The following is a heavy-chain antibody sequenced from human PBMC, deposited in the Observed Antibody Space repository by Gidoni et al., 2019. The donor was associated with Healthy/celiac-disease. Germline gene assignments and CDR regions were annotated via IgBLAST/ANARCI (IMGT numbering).Heavy chain of an antibody. Sequence: QVPLGESGGGVVRPGTALRLSCSASGSTFSSSGMHWVRQVPGKCLEWLDVRLYDGCNKYYADSVKGRFTISRDNSKNTLYQQMNGLRAEDTAVYYCARDSGVWELWGQGTLVTVSS. D-gene: IGHD3-16*01. J-gene: IGHJ4*02. CDR2: RLYDGCNK. V-gene: IGHV3-33*01. CDR1: GSTFSSSG. CDR3: ARDSGVWEL.